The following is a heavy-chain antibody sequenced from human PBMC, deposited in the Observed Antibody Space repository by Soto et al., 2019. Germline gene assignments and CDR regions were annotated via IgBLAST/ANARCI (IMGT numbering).Heavy chain of an antibody. D-gene: IGHD6-19*01. J-gene: IGHJ4*02. CDR2: ISAYNGNT. V-gene: IGHV1-18*01. Sequence: QVQLVQSGAEVKKPGASVKVSCKASGYTFTSYGISWVRQAPGQGLELMGWISAYNGNTNYAQKFQGRVTMTTDTYTRQAYMELRSMRSDDQAVYYCARAVALDYWGQGTLVTVSS. CDR3: ARAVALDY. CDR1: GYTFTSYG.